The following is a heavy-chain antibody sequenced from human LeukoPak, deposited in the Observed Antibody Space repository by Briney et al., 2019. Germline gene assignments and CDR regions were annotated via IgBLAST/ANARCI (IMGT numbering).Heavy chain of an antibody. CDR2: IYPDDSDT. D-gene: IGHD3-10*01. CDR1: GYSFTSQW. J-gene: IGHJ4*02. Sequence: KRGESLKISCKASGYSFTSQWIAWVRQMPGKDLEWMGIIYPDDSDTRYSPSFQGQVTISADKSITTAYLQWSSLQAADTAMYYCARRDRGLGVSVDYWGQGTLVTVSS. CDR3: ARRDRGLGVSVDY. V-gene: IGHV5-51*01.